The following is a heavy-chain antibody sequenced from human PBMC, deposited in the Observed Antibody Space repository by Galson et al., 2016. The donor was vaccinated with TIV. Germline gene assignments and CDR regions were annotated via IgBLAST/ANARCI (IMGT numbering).Heavy chain of an antibody. CDR3: ARDRIVDATYYYYYYGMDV. CDR2: ISDGGRT. J-gene: IGHJ6*02. V-gene: IGHV3-66*02. D-gene: IGHD1-26*01. Sequence: SLRLSCAASGLSVSINYMTWVRQAPGKGLEWVSLISDGGRTFYPDSVKGRLTISRDKSKNTLFLQMNSLRVEDTAVYYCARDRIVDATYYYYYYGMDVWGQGTAVTVSS. CDR1: GLSVSINY.